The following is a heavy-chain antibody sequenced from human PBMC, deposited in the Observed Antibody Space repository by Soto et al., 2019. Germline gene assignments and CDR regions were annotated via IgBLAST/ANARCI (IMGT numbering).Heavy chain of an antibody. J-gene: IGHJ5*02. CDR1: GFTFDDYA. CDR3: ARVRPAAGIPRLFDP. D-gene: IGHD6-13*01. Sequence: EVQLVESGGGLVQPGRSLRLSCAASGFTFDDYAMHWVRQAPGKGLEWVSGISWNSGSIGYADSVKGRFTISRDNAKNSLYLQMNSLRAEDTALYYCARVRPAAGIPRLFDPWGQGTLVTVSS. V-gene: IGHV3-9*01. CDR2: ISWNSGSI.